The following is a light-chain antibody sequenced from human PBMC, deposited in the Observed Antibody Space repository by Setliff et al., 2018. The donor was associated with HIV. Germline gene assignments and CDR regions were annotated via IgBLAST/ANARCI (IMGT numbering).Light chain of an antibody. CDR2: DVS. Sequence: QSVLPQPASVSGSPGQSITISCTGNSSDVGAYNYVSWYQQHPGKAPKLMIYDVSKRPSGVSNRFSGSKSGNTASLTISGLQAEDEADYYCSSYTSSSTYVFGTGTKVTVL. CDR1: SSDVGAYNY. V-gene: IGLV2-14*01. J-gene: IGLJ1*01. CDR3: SSYTSSSTYV.